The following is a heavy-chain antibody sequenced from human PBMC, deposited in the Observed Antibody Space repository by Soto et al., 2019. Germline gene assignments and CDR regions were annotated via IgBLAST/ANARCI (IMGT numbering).Heavy chain of an antibody. Sequence: SVKVSCKASGFTFTSSAVQWVRQARGQRLEWIGWIVVGSGNTNYAQKFQERVTITRDMSTSTAYMELSSLRSEDTAVYYCAAVADTAMVYWYFDLWGRGTLVTVSS. CDR1: GFTFTSSA. V-gene: IGHV1-58*01. CDR3: AAVADTAMVYWYFDL. CDR2: IVVGSGNT. J-gene: IGHJ2*01. D-gene: IGHD5-18*01.